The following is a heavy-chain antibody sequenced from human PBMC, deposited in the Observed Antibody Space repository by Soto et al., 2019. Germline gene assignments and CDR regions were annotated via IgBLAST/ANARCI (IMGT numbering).Heavy chain of an antibody. CDR2: IYYSGST. V-gene: IGHV4-59*01. CDR1: GGSIDSYY. CDR3: ARVSGSYYYGMDV. J-gene: IGHJ6*02. Sequence: SETLSLTCTVSGGSIDSYYWSWIRQPPGKGLEWIGYIYYSGSTNYNPSLKSRVTISVDTSKNQFSLKLNSVTAADTAVYYCARVSGSYYYGMDVWGQGTRVTVSS.